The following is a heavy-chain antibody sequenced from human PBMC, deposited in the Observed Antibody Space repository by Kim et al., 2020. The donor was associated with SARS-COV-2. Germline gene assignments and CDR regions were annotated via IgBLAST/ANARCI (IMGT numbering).Heavy chain of an antibody. J-gene: IGHJ4*02. D-gene: IGHD5-12*01. CDR2: IYYSGST. Sequence: SETLSLTCTVSGGSISSYYWSWIRQPPGKGLEWIGYIYYSGSTNYNPSLKSRVTISVDTSKNQFSLKLSSVTAADTAVYYCARDYEDFDYWGQGTLVTVSS. V-gene: IGHV4-59*13. CDR3: ARDYEDFDY. CDR1: GGSISSYY.